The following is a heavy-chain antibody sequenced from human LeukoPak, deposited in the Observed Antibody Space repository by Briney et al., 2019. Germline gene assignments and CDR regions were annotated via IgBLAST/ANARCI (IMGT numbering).Heavy chain of an antibody. Sequence: SETLSLTCTVSGGSISSSSYYWGWIRQPPGKGLEWIGSIYYSGSTYYNPSLKSRVTISVDTSKNQFSLKLSSVTAADTAVYYCARGAWFGDGYYYYYMDVWGKGTTVTISS. CDR3: ARGAWFGDGYYYYYMDV. D-gene: IGHD3-10*01. CDR1: GGSISSSSYY. CDR2: IYYSGST. V-gene: IGHV4-39*07. J-gene: IGHJ6*03.